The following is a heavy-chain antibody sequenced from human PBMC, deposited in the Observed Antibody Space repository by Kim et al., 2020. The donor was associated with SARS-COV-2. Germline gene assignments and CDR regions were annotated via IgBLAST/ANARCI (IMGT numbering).Heavy chain of an antibody. Sequence: SVRSRVTISVDTSRNQFSLKLSSVTAAATAVYYCARGIAAAGTRLNWFDPWGQGTLVTVSS. V-gene: IGHV4-34*01. CDR3: ARGIAAAGTRLNWFDP. J-gene: IGHJ5*02. D-gene: IGHD6-13*01.